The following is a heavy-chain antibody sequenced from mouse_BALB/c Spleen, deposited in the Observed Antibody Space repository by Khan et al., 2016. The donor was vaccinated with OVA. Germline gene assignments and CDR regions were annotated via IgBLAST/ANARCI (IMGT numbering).Heavy chain of an antibody. Sequence: EVELVESGGDLVEPGGSLKLSCVASGFTFSTYGMSWVRQTPDKRLEWVATISTGGHYTYYPDSVRGRFTISRDNAKNTLYLQLTSLKSEDTAMFYCARLSYYYDSDGFAYWGQGTLVTVSA. V-gene: IGHV5-6*01. CDR2: ISTGGHYT. J-gene: IGHJ3*01. CDR3: ARLSYYYDSDGFAY. D-gene: IGHD1-1*01. CDR1: GFTFSTYG.